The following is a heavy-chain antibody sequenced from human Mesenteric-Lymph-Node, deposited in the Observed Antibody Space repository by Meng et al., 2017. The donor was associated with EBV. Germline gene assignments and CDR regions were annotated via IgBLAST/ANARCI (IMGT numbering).Heavy chain of an antibody. CDR2: IYYSGST. CDR1: GDSVRSGSYY. Sequence: QVQLQESGPGLVKPSEXLSLTCTVSGDSVRSGSYYWTWIRQPPGKGLECIGYIYYSGSTNYNPSLKSRVTISIDTSKNQFSLNLNSVTAADTAVYYCARIVVPLADDRFDPWGQGILVTVSS. J-gene: IGHJ5*02. CDR3: ARIVVPLADDRFDP. D-gene: IGHD2-2*01. V-gene: IGHV4-61*01.